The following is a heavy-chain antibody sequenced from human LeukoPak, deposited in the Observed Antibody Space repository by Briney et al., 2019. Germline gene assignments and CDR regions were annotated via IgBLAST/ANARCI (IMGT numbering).Heavy chain of an antibody. J-gene: IGHJ3*02. V-gene: IGHV4-59*08. CDR3: ARQPANTAAFDI. CDR1: GGSINAYY. CDR2: VRDNGEN. D-gene: IGHD5-18*01. Sequence: SETLSLTCTVSGGSINAYYWSWIRQPPGKGLEWIAYVRDNGENNYNPSLKSRVAISVDTANNQISLRLNFVTAAATAIYYCARQPANTAAFDIWGLGTMVTVSS.